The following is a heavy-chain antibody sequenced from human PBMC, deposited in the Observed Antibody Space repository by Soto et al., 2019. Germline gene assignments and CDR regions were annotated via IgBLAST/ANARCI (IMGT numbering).Heavy chain of an antibody. V-gene: IGHV4-34*01. J-gene: IGHJ6*02. CDR2: INHSASS. CDR3: ARGEYDSSGLYSWAPLGFDV. Sequence: QVQLRQWGAGLLKPSETLVLTCAVSGGSFTDYYWGWIRQSPGKGLEWIGEINHSASSTYNPSLATRVTILAETSKKQFSLRLTSVTAADTAMYYCARGEYDSSGLYSWAPLGFDVWGQGTTVTVSS. D-gene: IGHD3-22*01. CDR1: GGSFTDYY.